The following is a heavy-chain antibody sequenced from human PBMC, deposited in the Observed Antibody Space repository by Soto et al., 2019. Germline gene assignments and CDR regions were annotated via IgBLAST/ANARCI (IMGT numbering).Heavy chain of an antibody. V-gene: IGHV3-30*03. Sequence: PGGSLRLSCAASGFGLSSYGMHWVRQAPGKGLEWVADTLYARDNVYYADSVKGRFTIFRDNSKNTLFLQMNSLRPEDTAVYWCARDLDSHDSSRGALDVWGQGTTVTVSS. CDR2: TLYARDNV. D-gene: IGHD3-22*01. J-gene: IGHJ6*02. CDR3: ARDLDSHDSSRGALDV. CDR1: GFGLSSYG.